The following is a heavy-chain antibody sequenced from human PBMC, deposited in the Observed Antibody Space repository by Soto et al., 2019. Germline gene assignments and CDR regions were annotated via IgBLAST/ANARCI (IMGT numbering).Heavy chain of an antibody. CDR2: IGLGSSTK. V-gene: IGHV3-48*01. CDR1: GFTFRNYG. Sequence: PGGSLRLSCAASGFTFRNYGMNWVRQAPGKGLEWVSYIGLGSSTKYYADSVEGRFTISRDNAKNSLYLQMNSLRAEDTAVYYCARTIVVVITTDNWFDPWGQGTLVTVSS. CDR3: ARTIVVVITTDNWFDP. J-gene: IGHJ5*02. D-gene: IGHD3-22*01.